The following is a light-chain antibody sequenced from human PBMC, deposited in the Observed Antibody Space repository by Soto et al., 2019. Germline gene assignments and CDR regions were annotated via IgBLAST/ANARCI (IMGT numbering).Light chain of an antibody. CDR3: QQRSNWPPPIT. J-gene: IGKJ5*01. CDR1: QSVSSY. V-gene: IGKV3-11*01. Sequence: EIALTQSPATLSLSPGERATLSWGASQSVSSYLAWYQQKPGQAPRLLIYDASNRATGIPARFSGSGSLKDFTLNISSLEPEDFAVYYCQQRSNWPPPITFGQGTRLEIK. CDR2: DAS.